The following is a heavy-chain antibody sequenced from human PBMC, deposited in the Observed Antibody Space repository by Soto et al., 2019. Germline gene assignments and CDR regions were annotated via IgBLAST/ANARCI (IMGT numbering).Heavy chain of an antibody. V-gene: IGHV1-69*08. CDR3: TRDWEITVSTWSFGGF. J-gene: IGHJ4*02. CDR2: IIPFHGVT. CDR1: GGTFSPYT. D-gene: IGHD3-10*01. Sequence: QVQLVQSGAEVKKPGSSVKVSCKASGGTFSPYTINWVRQAPGQGLEWVGRIIPFHGVTNYAQKFQARVTITADKSTNTAYMELSGLRFEETAMYYCTRDWEITVSTWSFGGFWGRGTLVTVSS.